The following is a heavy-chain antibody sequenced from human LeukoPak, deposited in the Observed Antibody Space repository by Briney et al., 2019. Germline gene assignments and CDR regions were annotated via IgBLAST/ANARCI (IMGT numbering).Heavy chain of an antibody. CDR3: TSSPGYCSSTSCYGYYYGMDV. CDR1: GGSISSYY. J-gene: IGHJ6*02. D-gene: IGHD2-2*03. Sequence: SETLSLTCTVSGGSISSYYWSWIRQPPGKGLEWIGYIYHSGSTYYNPSLKSRVTISVDRSKNQFSLKLSSVTAEDTAVYYCTSSPGYCSSTSCYGYYYGMDVWGQGTTVTVS. CDR2: IYHSGST. V-gene: IGHV4-59*12.